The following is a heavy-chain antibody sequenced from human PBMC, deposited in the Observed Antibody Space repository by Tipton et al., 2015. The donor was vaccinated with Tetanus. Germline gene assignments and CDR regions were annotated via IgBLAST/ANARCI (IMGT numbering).Heavy chain of an antibody. Sequence: CAASGFIFSSYGIHWVRQAPGKGLEWVAVSWYDGTDKYYADSVKGRFTISRDNSKNTLYLQMNSLRVEDTAVYYCAREADCSGGSFFSGDFDNWGQGTQVTVSS. CDR2: SWYDGTDK. V-gene: IGHV3-33*01. CDR1: GFIFSSYG. CDR3: AREADCSGGSFFSGDFDN. D-gene: IGHD2-15*01. J-gene: IGHJ4*02.